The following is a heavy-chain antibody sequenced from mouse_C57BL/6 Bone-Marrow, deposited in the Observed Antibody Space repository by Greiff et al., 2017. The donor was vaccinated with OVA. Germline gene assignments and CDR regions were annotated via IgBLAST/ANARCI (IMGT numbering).Heavy chain of an antibody. J-gene: IGHJ1*03. CDR1: GYTFTDYN. CDR3: ARSGANWDEKYFDV. CDR2: INPNNGGT. Sequence: VQLQQSGPELVKPGASVKIPCKASGYTFTDYNMDWVKQSHGKSLEWIGDINPNNGGTIYNQKFKGKATLTVDKSSSTAYMELRSLTSEDTAVYYCARSGANWDEKYFDVWAQGPRSPSPQ. D-gene: IGHD4-1*01. V-gene: IGHV1-18*01.